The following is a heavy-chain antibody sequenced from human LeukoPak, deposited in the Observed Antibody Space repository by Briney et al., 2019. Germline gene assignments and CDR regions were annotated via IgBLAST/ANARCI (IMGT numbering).Heavy chain of an antibody. D-gene: IGHD2-2*01. Sequence: KPSETLSLTCTVSGGSISSYYWSWIRQPAGKGLEWIGRIYTRGSTNYNPSLKSRVTMSVDTSKNQFSLELSSVTAADTAVYYSGRDTGVVVPADYYYYYMDVWGKGTTVTVSS. V-gene: IGHV4-4*07. CDR1: GGSISSYY. J-gene: IGHJ6*03. CDR2: IYTRGST. CDR3: GRDTGVVVPADYYYYYMDV.